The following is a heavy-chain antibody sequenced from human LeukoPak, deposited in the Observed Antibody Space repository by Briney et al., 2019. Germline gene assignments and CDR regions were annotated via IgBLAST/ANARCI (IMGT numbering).Heavy chain of an antibody. CDR3: AKDLVVGATLTYYFDY. V-gene: IGHV3-53*01. J-gene: IGHJ4*02. D-gene: IGHD1-26*01. CDR1: GFTVSSNY. Sequence: GGSLRLSCAASGFTVSSNYMNWVRQAPGKGLEWVSVIYSGGSTYYADSVKGRFTISRDNSKNTLYLQMNSLRAEDTAVYYCAKDLVVGATLTYYFDYWGQGTLVTVSS. CDR2: IYSGGST.